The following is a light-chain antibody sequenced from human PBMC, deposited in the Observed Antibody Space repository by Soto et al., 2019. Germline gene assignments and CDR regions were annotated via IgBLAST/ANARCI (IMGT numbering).Light chain of an antibody. J-gene: IGKJ5*01. CDR3: QQYNNWPPIT. V-gene: IGKV3D-15*01. CDR1: QSVSNN. Sequence: EIVLTQSPGTLSLSPGERATLSCRASQSVSNNYLAWYQQKPGQAPRLLIYGASNRATGIPDRFSGSGSGTKFTLTISSLQSEDFAVYYCQQYNNWPPITFGQGTRLEIK. CDR2: GAS.